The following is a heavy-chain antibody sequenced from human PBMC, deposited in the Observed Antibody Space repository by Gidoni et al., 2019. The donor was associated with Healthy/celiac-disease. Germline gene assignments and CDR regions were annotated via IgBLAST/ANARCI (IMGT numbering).Heavy chain of an antibody. Sequence: VQPVQSGAAVEKPGASVKGSCKASGYTFTSYAMHWVRQAPGQRLEWMGWINAGNGNRKYSQKVQGRVTITRDTSASTAYMELSSLRSEDTAVYYCARVSKAAAAAYYFDYWGQGTLVTVSS. V-gene: IGHV1-3*01. CDR2: INAGNGNR. D-gene: IGHD6-13*01. CDR3: ARVSKAAAAAYYFDY. J-gene: IGHJ4*02. CDR1: GYTFTSYA.